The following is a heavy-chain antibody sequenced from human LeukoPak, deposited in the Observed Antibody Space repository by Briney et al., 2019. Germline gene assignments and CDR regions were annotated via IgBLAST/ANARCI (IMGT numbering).Heavy chain of an antibody. CDR3: VRNKDGFNI. CDR1: GYTFTSYD. J-gene: IGHJ3*02. CDR2: MNPNSGNT. Sequence: ASVKVSCKASGYTFTSYDIGWVRQATGQGLEWMGWMNPNSGNTDYAQKFQGRVTMTRDTSISTAYMELSSLRFEDTAMYYCVRNKDGFNIWGQGTMVTVSS. V-gene: IGHV1-8*01.